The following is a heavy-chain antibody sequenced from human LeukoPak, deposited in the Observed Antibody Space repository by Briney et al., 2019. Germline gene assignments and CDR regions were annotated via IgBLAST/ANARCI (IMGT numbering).Heavy chain of an antibody. D-gene: IGHD3-22*01. Sequence: ASVKVSCKASGYTFTGYYMHWVRQAPGQGLEWMGWINPNSGGTNYTQKFQGRVTMTRDTSISTAYMELSRLRSDDTAVYYCARGTYYYDSSGYLRIDYWGQGTLVTVSS. CDR2: INPNSGGT. J-gene: IGHJ4*02. CDR3: ARGTYYYDSSGYLRIDY. CDR1: GYTFTGYY. V-gene: IGHV1-2*02.